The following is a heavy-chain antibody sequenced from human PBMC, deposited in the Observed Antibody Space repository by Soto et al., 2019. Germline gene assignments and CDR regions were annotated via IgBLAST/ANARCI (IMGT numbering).Heavy chain of an antibody. J-gene: IGHJ4*02. CDR2: IYYSGST. D-gene: IGHD5-18*01. CDR3: ARNIGYHFDY. CDR1: GGSISSSSYY. V-gene: IGHV4-39*01. Sequence: SETLSLTCTVSGGSISSSSYYWGWIRQPPGKGLEWIGSIYYSGSTYYNPSLKSRVTISVDTSKNQFSLKLSSVTAADTAVYYCARNIGYHFDYWGQGTLVTVSS.